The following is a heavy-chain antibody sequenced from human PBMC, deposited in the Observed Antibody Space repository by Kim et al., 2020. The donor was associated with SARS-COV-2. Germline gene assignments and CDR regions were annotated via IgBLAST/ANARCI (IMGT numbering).Heavy chain of an antibody. V-gene: IGHV3-21*01. CDR2: ISSSSSYI. CDR3: ARDVPNSREISD. Sequence: GGSLRLSCAASGFTFSSYSMNWVRQAPGKGLEWVSSISSSSSYIYYADSVKGRFTISRDNAKNSLYLQMNSLRAEDTAVYYCARDVPNSREISDWGQGTLVTVSS. J-gene: IGHJ4*02. CDR1: GFTFSSYS. D-gene: IGHD6-13*01.